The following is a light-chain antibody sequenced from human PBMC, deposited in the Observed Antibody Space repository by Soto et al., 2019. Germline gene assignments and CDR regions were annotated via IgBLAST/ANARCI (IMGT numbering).Light chain of an antibody. Sequence: QSVLTQPPSASGSPGQSVTISCTGTSSDVGIYNYVSWYQQLPGKAPKLLIYEVSKRPSGVPDRFSGSKSGNTASLTISGLQAEDEADYYCSSSAGSNKAVFGGGTQLTVL. CDR2: EVS. V-gene: IGLV2-8*01. J-gene: IGLJ2*01. CDR1: SSDVGIYNY. CDR3: SSSAGSNKAV.